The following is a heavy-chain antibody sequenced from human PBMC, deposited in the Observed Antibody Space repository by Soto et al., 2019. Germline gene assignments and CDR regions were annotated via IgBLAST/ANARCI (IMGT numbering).Heavy chain of an antibody. CDR3: AXGEAARSYYYYYYGMDV. CDR2: IIPIFGTA. V-gene: IGHV1-69*01. Sequence: PVKVSCKASGGTFSSYAISWVRQAPGQGLEWMGGIIPIFGTANYAQKFQGRVTITADESTGTAYMELSSLRSEDTAVYYCAXGEAARSYYYYYYGMDVWGQGTTVTVSS. CDR1: GGTFSSYA. D-gene: IGHD6-6*01. J-gene: IGHJ6*01.